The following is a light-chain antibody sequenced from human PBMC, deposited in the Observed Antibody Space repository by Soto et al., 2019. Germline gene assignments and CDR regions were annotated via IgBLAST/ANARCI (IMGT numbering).Light chain of an antibody. CDR3: APWDNGLNGPV. V-gene: IGLV1-44*01. J-gene: IGLJ3*02. CDR1: NSNIGSNT. Sequence: QSVVTQPPSASGTPGQRVTISCSGSNSNIGSNTVTWYQHVPGTAPKLLIYNNNQRPSGVPARFSGSKSGTSASLAISGLQSEDEADYDCAPWDNGLNGPVFGGGTKLTVL. CDR2: NNN.